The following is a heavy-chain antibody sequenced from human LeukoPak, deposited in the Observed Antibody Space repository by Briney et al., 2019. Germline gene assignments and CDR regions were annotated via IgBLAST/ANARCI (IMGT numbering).Heavy chain of an antibody. CDR1: GGSISSSY. V-gene: IGHV4-59*01. CDR2: IYYSGSA. Sequence: PSETLSLTCTASGGSISSSYWSWIRQPPGKGLEWIGYIYYSGSANYNPSLKSRVTISVDTSKNHFSLKLNSVTAADTAVYYCATVASGWYPDYWGQGALVTVAS. CDR3: ATVASGWYPDY. J-gene: IGHJ4*02. D-gene: IGHD6-19*01.